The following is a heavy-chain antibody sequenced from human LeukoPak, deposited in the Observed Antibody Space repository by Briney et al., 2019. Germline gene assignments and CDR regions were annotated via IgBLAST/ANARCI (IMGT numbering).Heavy chain of an antibody. CDR2: ISGSGGST. D-gene: IGHD6-6*01. CDR3: AKSDEYSSSSAPLGY. Sequence: GGSLRLSCAASGFTFSSAWMHWVRQTPGKGLVWVSAISGSGGSTYYADSVKGRFTISRDNSKNTLYPQMNSLRAEDTAVYYCAKSDEYSSSSAPLGYWGQGTLVTVSS. V-gene: IGHV3-23*01. CDR1: GFTFSSAW. J-gene: IGHJ4*02.